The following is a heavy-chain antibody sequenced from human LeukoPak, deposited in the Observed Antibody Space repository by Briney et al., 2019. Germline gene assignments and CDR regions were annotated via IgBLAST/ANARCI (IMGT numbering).Heavy chain of an antibody. D-gene: IGHD3-22*01. Sequence: PGGSLRLSCAASGFTFSSYWMDWVRQAPGKGLEWVANIKQDGSEMYYVDSVKGRFTISRDNTKNSLFLHMSSLRAEDTAVYYCARRAGDYSHPYDYWGQGTLVTVSS. J-gene: IGHJ4*02. CDR2: IKQDGSEM. CDR3: ARRAGDYSHPYDY. CDR1: GFTFSSYW. V-gene: IGHV3-7*03.